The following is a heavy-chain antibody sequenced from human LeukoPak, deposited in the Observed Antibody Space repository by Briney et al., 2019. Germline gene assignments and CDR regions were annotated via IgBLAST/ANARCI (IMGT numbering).Heavy chain of an antibody. J-gene: IGHJ6*02. CDR2: IYYSGST. Sequence: SQTLSLTCTVSGGSISSGGYYWSWIRQRPGKGLEWIGYIYYSGSTYYNPSLKSRVTISVDTSKNQFSLKLSSVTAADTAVYYCARDHAVAKYYYGMDVWGQGTTVTVSS. CDR1: GGSISSGGYY. D-gene: IGHD6-19*01. CDR3: ARDHAVAKYYYGMDV. V-gene: IGHV4-31*03.